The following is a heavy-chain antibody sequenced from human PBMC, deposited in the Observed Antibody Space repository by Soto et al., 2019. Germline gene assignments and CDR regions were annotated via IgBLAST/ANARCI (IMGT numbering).Heavy chain of an antibody. V-gene: IGHV1-69*01. CDR2: IIPIFGTT. CDR3: ARGVGAYYFDY. J-gene: IGHJ4*02. D-gene: IGHD1-26*01. Sequence: QVQLVQSGAEVKKPGSSVKVSCKASGGTFSTYAITWVRQAPGQGLEWLGRIIPIFGTTDYARKFQGRVTITAAESTSTVFIELSSLTSEDTAVYYCARGVGAYYFDYWGQGTLVTVSS. CDR1: GGTFSTYA.